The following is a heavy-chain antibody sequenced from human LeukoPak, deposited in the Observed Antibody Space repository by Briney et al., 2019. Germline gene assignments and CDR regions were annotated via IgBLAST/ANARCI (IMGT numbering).Heavy chain of an antibody. V-gene: IGHV3-30-3*01. CDR3: AREGASGYLDY. CDR1: GFTFSSYA. J-gene: IGHJ4*02. CDR2: ISYDGSNK. D-gene: IGHD3-22*01. Sequence: GGSLRLSCAASGFTFSSYAMHWVRQAPGKGLEWVAVISYDGSNKYYADSVKGRFTISRDNSKNTLYLQMNSLRAEDTAVYYCAREGASGYLDYWGQGTLVTVS.